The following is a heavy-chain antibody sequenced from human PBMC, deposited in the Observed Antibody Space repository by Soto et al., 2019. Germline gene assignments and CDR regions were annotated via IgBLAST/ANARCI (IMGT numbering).Heavy chain of an antibody. CDR2: IYSGGST. J-gene: IGHJ4*02. CDR1: GFTVSNNY. CDR3: ASSPSSGY. D-gene: IGHD6-19*01. V-gene: IGHV3-66*01. Sequence: EVQLVESGGALVQPGGSLRLSCAASGFTVSNNYMSGVRQAPGKGLEGVSVIYSGGSTYYEDSEKGRFTISRDNSKNTLYLQMNSQRAEDTALYYCASSPSSGYWGQGTLVTVSS.